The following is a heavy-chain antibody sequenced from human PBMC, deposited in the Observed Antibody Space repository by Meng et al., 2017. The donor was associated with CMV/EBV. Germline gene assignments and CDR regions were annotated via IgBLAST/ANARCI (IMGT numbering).Heavy chain of an antibody. CDR3: AREEGIAARSDWFDP. CDR1: GYTFTSYY. D-gene: IGHD6-6*01. V-gene: IGHV1-46*01. CDR2: INPSGGST. Sequence: QVQLVDFGGEVKKPCASVKVSCKASGYTFTSYYMHWVRQAPGQGLEWMGIINPSGGSTSYAQKFQGRVTMTRDTSTSTVYMELSSLRSEDTAVYYCAREEGIAARSDWFDPWGQGTLVTVSS. J-gene: IGHJ5*02.